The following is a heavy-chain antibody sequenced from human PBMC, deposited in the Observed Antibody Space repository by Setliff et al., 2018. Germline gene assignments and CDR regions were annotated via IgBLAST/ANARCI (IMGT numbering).Heavy chain of an antibody. CDR2: IYTSGST. D-gene: IGHD5-18*01. CDR1: GGSISSGSYY. V-gene: IGHV4-61*02. CDR3: ARVATAMLDAFDI. J-gene: IGHJ3*02. Sequence: TLSLTCTVSGGSISSGSYYWSWIRQPAGKGLEWIGRIYTSGSTNYNPSLKSRVSISIDTSKNQFSLNLSSVTAADTAVYYCARVATAMLDAFDIWGQGTMVTVSS.